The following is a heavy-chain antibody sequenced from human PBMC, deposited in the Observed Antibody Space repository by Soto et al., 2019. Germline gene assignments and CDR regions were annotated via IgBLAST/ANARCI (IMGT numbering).Heavy chain of an antibody. CDR3: ARSETAGHRGFDI. CDR1: GGTFSSSA. V-gene: IGHV1-69*06. D-gene: IGHD6-19*01. J-gene: IGHJ3*02. Sequence: QVQLVQSGAEMREPGSSVKVSCKASGGTFSSSAINWLRQAPGQGPEWMGGIIPTFGTANYIEKLRGRVTITADTSTSTAYMEVRSLTSEDTARYFCARSETAGHRGFDIWGQGTMVTVSS. CDR2: IIPTFGTA.